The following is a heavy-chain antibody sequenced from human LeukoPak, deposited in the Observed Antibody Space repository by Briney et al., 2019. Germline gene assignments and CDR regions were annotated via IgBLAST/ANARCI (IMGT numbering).Heavy chain of an antibody. CDR2: INPSGGST. Sequence: ASVKVSCKASGYTFTGYYMHWVRQAPGQRLEWIGIINPSGGSTSYAQKFQDRVTMTRDTSTSTVYMELSRLRSDDTAVYYCAREPVYYDYVWGSYRPRGYFDYWGQGTLVTVSS. D-gene: IGHD3-16*02. J-gene: IGHJ4*02. CDR3: AREPVYYDYVWGSYRPRGYFDY. CDR1: GYTFTGYY. V-gene: IGHV1-46*01.